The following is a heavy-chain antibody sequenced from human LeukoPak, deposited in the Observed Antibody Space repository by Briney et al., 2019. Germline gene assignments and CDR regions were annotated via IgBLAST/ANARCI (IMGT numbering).Heavy chain of an antibody. CDR2: ISNDERNK. J-gene: IGHJ4*02. CDR1: GFTFSSYA. Sequence: GGSLRLSCAASGFTFSSYAMHWVRQAPGKGLEWVAVISNDERNKYYADSVKGRFTISRDNSKNTLYLQVNTLRAEDTAVYYCAKDRIAVAGAPDYWGQGTLVTVSS. CDR3: AKDRIAVAGAPDY. D-gene: IGHD6-19*01. V-gene: IGHV3-30*04.